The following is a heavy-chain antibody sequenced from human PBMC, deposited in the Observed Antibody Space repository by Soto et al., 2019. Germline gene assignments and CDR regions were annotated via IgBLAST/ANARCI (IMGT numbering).Heavy chain of an antibody. V-gene: IGHV1-18*01. CDR3: ATEGERDSSTTYFDY. Sequence: ASVKVSCKASGYTFTSYGISWVRQAPGQGLEWMGWISAYNGNTNYAQKLQGRVTMTTDTSTSTAYMELRSLRSDDTAVYYCATEGERDSSTTYFDYWGQGTLVTVSS. D-gene: IGHD6-13*01. J-gene: IGHJ4*02. CDR2: ISAYNGNT. CDR1: GYTFTSYG.